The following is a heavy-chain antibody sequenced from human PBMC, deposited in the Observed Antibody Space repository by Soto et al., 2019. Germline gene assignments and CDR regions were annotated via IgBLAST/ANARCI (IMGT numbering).Heavy chain of an antibody. V-gene: IGHV1-69*01. Sequence: QVQLVQSGAEVKKPGSSVKVSCKASGGIFSTYAISWLRQAPGHGLKGLGGILPFFGTPNYAQRFQARVTITADQCTTTSYMDLSRLKSEDTAVYYRARDRYDYGSRNYYNRIDFWGQGTLVTVSS. CDR3: ARDRYDYGSRNYYNRIDF. CDR2: ILPFFGTP. J-gene: IGHJ4*02. D-gene: IGHD3-10*01. CDR1: GGIFSTYA.